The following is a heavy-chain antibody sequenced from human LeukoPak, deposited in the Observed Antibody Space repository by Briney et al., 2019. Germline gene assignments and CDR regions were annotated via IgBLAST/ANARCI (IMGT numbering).Heavy chain of an antibody. CDR2: IWYDGSNK. V-gene: IGHV3-33*01. J-gene: IGHJ4*02. CDR3: ARVNINNWHSCDY. CDR1: GFTFSSYG. Sequence: PGGSLRLSCAASGFTFSSYGMHWVRHAPGTGLEWVAVIWYDGSNKYYADSVKGRFTISRDNSKNTLYLQMNSLRAEDTAVYYCARVNINNWHSCDYWGQGTLVTVSS. D-gene: IGHD1-1*01.